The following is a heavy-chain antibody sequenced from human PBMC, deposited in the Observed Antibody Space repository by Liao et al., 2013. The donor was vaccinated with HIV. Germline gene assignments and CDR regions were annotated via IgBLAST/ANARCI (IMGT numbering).Heavy chain of an antibody. J-gene: IGHJ6*03. CDR2: IYTSGST. Sequence: QVQLQESGPGLVKPSQTLSLTCTVSGGSISSGSYYWSWIRQPAGKGLEWIGRIYTSGSTNYNPSLKSRVTISVDTSKNQFSLKLSSVTAADTAVYYCARENIPALWGYYYYYYMDVWGKGTTVTVSS. V-gene: IGHV4-61*02. D-gene: IGHD2-21*01. CDR3: ARENIPALWGYYYYYYMDV. CDR1: GGSISSGSYY.